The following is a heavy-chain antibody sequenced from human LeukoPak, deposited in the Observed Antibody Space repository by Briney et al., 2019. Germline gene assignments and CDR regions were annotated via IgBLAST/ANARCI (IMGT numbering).Heavy chain of an antibody. CDR2: SYLDDDK. CDR3: AHRLSNGDYFHYYFDY. V-gene: IGHV2-5*02. D-gene: IGHD4-17*01. CDR1: GFPLRTRGGG. J-gene: IGHJ4*02. Sequence: SGPTLVKLTQPLTLTCTLSGFPLRTRGGGVGWIRQPPGKALEWLPLSYLDDDKRYSSSLKSRLTITKDTSKNQVVLTMTNMDPVDTATYYCAHRLSNGDYFHYYFDYWGQGTLVTVSS.